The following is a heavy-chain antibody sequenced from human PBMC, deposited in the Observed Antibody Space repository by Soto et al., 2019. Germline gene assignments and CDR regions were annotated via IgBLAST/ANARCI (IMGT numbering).Heavy chain of an antibody. J-gene: IGHJ4*02. D-gene: IGHD7-27*01. CDR1: GFTFSNAW. Sequence: GGSLRLSCAASGFTFSNAWMSWVRQAPGKGLEWVGRIKSKTEGGTTDYAAPVKGRFTISRDDSKNTLYLQMNSLKTEDTAVYYCTTVYWGSRGYWGQGTLVTVSS. CDR3: TTVYWGSRGY. CDR2: IKSKTEGGTT. V-gene: IGHV3-15*01.